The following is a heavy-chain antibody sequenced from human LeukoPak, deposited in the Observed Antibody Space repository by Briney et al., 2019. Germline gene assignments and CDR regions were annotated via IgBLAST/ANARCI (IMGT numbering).Heavy chain of an antibody. D-gene: IGHD2-15*01. CDR2: IMPFFGTA. CDR3: ARVVVGAYHSYCAMDV. Sequence: SVKVSCKASGGTFSSYGISWVRQAPGQGLEWMGGIMPFFGTANYVQNFQGRVTITADESTSTAYMELSSLRSEDTAVYYCARVVVGAYHSYCAMDVWAKGPRSPSP. J-gene: IGHJ6*02. CDR1: GGTFSSYG. V-gene: IGHV1-69*01.